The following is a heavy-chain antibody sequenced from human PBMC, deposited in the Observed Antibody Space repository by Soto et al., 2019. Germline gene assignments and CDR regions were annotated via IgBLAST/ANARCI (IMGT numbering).Heavy chain of an antibody. V-gene: IGHV1-3*04. D-gene: IGHD3-22*01. Sequence: ASVKVSCKAYGYTFTDYVIHWVRQAPGQRLEWMGWIDTGNGITKYSQKFRGRVTITRDTSASTAYMDLRSLRPEDTALYYCARDWTVFDDSRGTWDWFDPWGQGTQVTVSS. CDR2: IDTGNGIT. CDR3: ARDWTVFDDSRGTWDWFDP. CDR1: GYTFTDYV. J-gene: IGHJ5*02.